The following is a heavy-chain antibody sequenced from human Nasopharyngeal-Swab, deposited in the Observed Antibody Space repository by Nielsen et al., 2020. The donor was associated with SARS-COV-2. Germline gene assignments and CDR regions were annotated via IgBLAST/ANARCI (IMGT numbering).Heavy chain of an antibody. CDR2: ISYDGSNK. J-gene: IGHJ5*02. CDR3: AREQGFDP. CDR1: EFTFSSYA. V-gene: IGHV3-30-3*01. Sequence: GESLKISCAASEFTFSSYAMHWVRQAPGKGLEWVAVISYDGSNKYYADSVKGRLTISRDNSKNTLYLQMNSLRAEDTAVYYCAREQGFDPWGQGTLVTVSS.